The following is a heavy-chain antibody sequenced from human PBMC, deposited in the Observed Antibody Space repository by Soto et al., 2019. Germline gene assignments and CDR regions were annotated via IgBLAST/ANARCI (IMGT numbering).Heavy chain of an antibody. CDR3: AKDMLRVHGTFDY. D-gene: IGHD1-1*01. J-gene: IGHJ4*02. Sequence: GGSLRLSCAASGFTFDDYAMHWVRQAPGKGLEWVSGISWNSGSIGYADSVKGRFTISRDNAKNSLYLQMNSLRAEDTALYYCAKDMLRVHGTFDYWGQGTLVTVSS. V-gene: IGHV3-9*01. CDR2: ISWNSGSI. CDR1: GFTFDDYA.